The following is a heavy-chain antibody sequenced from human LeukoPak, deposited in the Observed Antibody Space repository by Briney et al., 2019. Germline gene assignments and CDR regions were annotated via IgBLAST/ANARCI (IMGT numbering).Heavy chain of an antibody. J-gene: IGHJ3*02. CDR2: INGDGSTT. V-gene: IGHV3-74*01. CDR1: XXTFSSYW. CDR3: ARRGLVPAFDI. D-gene: IGHD2-2*01. Sequence: GGXLRLSCXXSXXTFSSYWXHWVRHAPGKGLVWVSRINGDGSTTTYADAVKGRFTISRDNAKNTLYLQMSSLRAEDTAVYYCARRGLVPAFDIWGQGTMVTVTS.